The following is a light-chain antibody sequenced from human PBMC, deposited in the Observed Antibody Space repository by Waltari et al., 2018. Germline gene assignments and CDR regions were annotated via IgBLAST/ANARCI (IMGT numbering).Light chain of an antibody. J-gene: IGLJ2*01. Sequence: QSVLTQPPSVSGAPGQRGTISGTGSGSNLGAGYDVHWYQQIPGKAPKLLIYGINNRPSGVPARFSGSQSGTSASLAITGLQADDEADYYCQSYDTSLSVVFGGGTKLTVL. CDR3: QSYDTSLSVV. CDR2: GIN. CDR1: GSNLGAGYD. V-gene: IGLV1-40*01.